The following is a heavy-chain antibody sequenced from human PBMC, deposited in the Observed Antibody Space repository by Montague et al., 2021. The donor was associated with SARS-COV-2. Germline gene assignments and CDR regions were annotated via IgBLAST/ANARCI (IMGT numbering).Heavy chain of an antibody. Sequence: SLRLSCATSGFTFSRNSMSWVRQAPGKGLEWVSVIYSGGSSTYYADSVKGRFTISRDNSKNTLYLQMNSLRAEDTAVYYCAKSRGIRYDSSGYYYPLDYWGQGTLVTVSS. D-gene: IGHD3-22*01. CDR1: GFTFSRNS. J-gene: IGHJ4*02. CDR3: AKSRGIRYDSSGYYYPLDY. V-gene: IGHV3-23*03. CDR2: IYSGGSST.